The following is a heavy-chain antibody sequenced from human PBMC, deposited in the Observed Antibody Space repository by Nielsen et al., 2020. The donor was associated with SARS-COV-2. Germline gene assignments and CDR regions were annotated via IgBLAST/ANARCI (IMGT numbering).Heavy chain of an antibody. D-gene: IGHD2-2*01. V-gene: IGHV3-33*05. CDR2: ISYDGSNK. J-gene: IGHJ6*03. CDR3: AGEVGDCSSTSCIIFNYYYYYYMDV. Sequence: VRQAPGKGLEWVAVISYDGSNKYYADSVKGRFTISRDNAKNSLYLQMNSLRAEDTALYHCAGEVGDCSSTSCIIFNYYYYYYMDVWGKGTTVTVSS.